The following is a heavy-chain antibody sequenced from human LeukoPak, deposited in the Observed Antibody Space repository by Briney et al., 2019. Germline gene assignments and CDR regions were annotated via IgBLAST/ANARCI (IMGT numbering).Heavy chain of an antibody. CDR1: GFTFSSYA. V-gene: IGHV3-30-3*01. CDR3: ARGTVYYYDSSGTFDY. Sequence: GGSLRPSCAASGFTFSSYAMHWVRQTPGKGLEWVAVIPYDGSNKYYADSVKGRFTISRDNSKNTLYLQMNSLRAEDTAVYYCARGTVYYYDSSGTFDYWGQGTLVTVSS. CDR2: IPYDGSNK. D-gene: IGHD3-22*01. J-gene: IGHJ4*02.